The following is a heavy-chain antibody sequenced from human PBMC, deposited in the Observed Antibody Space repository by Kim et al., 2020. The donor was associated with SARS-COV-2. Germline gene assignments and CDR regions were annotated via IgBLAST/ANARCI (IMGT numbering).Heavy chain of an antibody. V-gene: IGHV3-72*01. CDR3: GRELVAATVMDV. J-gene: IGHJ6*02. CDR1: GFTFSDHY. CDR2: SRHKARSYST. D-gene: IGHD1-26*01. Sequence: GGSLRLSCVGSGFTFSDHYIDWVRHAPGKGLEWVGRSRHKARSYSTEYAASVKGRFTISRDDSKNSVYLQLNSLKPEDTAVYYCGRELVAATVMDVWGQGTTVTVSS.